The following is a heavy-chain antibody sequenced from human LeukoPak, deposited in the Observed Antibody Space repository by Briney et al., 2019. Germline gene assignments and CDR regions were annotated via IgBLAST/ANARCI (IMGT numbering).Heavy chain of an antibody. CDR1: GFTFSSYA. D-gene: IGHD3-3*01. CDR2: ISGSGGST. CDR3: ASNYDFWSGYYS. J-gene: IGHJ5*02. Sequence: GSLRLSCAASGFTFSSYAMSWVRQAPGKGLEWVSAISGSGGSTYYADSVKGRFTISRDNSKNTLYLRMNSLRAEDTAVYYCASNYDFWSGYYSWGQGTLVTVSS. V-gene: IGHV3-23*01.